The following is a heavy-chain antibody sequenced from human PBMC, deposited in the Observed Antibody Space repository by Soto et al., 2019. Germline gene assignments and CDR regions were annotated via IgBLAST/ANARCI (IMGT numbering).Heavy chain of an antibody. CDR2: IYYSGST. V-gene: IGHV4-59*01. Sequence: SETLSLTCTVSGDSISSYYWSWIRQPPGKGLEWIGYIYYSGSTNYNPSLKSRVTISVDTSKNQFSLKLSSVTAADTAVYYCARGVAARLWCDDWGQGTLVTVSS. CDR3: ARGVAARLWCDD. J-gene: IGHJ4*02. D-gene: IGHD6-6*01. CDR1: GDSISSYY.